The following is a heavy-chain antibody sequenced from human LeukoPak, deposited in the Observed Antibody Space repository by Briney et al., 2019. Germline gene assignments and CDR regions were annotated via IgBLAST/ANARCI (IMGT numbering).Heavy chain of an antibody. J-gene: IGHJ5*01. V-gene: IGHV4-59*11. CDR3: VLAAYSNWFDF. Sequence: SETLSLTCSVSGDSISGLYWNWIRQSPEKRLEWIAVTHYSGTTNYNPSLKSRVTISIDTSRQQFFLKLSSVTAADTAVYYCVLAAYSNWFDFWGQGTRVTVSS. CDR2: THYSGTT. D-gene: IGHD3-16*01. CDR1: GDSISGLY.